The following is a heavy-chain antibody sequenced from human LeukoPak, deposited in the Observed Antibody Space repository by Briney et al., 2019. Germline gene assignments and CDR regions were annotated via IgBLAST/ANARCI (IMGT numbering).Heavy chain of an antibody. V-gene: IGHV3-30*18. Sequence: GGSLRLSCAASGFTFSSYGMHWVRQAPGKGLEWVAVISYDGSNKYYADSVKGRFTISRDNSKNTLYLQMNSLRAEDTAVYYCAKDRLGSSGWPFYGMDVWGQGTTVTVSS. D-gene: IGHD6-25*01. CDR3: AKDRLGSSGWPFYGMDV. CDR1: GFTFSSYG. J-gene: IGHJ6*02. CDR2: ISYDGSNK.